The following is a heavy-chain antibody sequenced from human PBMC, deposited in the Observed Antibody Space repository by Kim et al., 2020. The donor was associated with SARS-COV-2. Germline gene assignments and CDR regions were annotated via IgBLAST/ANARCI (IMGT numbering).Heavy chain of an antibody. J-gene: IGHJ4*02. CDR2: IWYDGSNK. V-gene: IGHV3-33*01. CDR1: GFTFSSYG. D-gene: IGHD3-22*01. Sequence: GGSLRLSCAASGFTFSSYGMHWVRQAPGKGLEWVAVIWYDGSNKYYADSVKGRFTISRDNSKNTLYLQMNSLRAEDTAVYYCARDTPDYYDSSGYPGDYWGQGTLVTVSS. CDR3: ARDTPDYYDSSGYPGDY.